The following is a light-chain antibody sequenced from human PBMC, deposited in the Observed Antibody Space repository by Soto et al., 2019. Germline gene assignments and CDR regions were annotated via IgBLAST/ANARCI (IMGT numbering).Light chain of an antibody. V-gene: IGKV3-11*01. J-gene: IGKJ4*01. CDR2: DAS. Sequence: EIVLTQSPATLSLSPGERATLSCRASQSVSSYLAWYQQKPGQGPRLLIYDASNRANGIPARFSGSGSGKDFTLTISSLEPEDFAVYYCQQGSYWPLTFGGGTKVEIK. CDR3: QQGSYWPLT. CDR1: QSVSSY.